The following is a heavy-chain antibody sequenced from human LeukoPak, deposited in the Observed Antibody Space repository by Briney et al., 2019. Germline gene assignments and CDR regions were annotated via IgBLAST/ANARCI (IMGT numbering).Heavy chain of an antibody. J-gene: IGHJ4*02. D-gene: IGHD5-12*01. V-gene: IGHV3-15*01. CDR2: IKSKTDGGTT. Sequence: GGSLRLSCAASGFSFSNAWMNWVRQAPGKGLEWVGRIKSKTDGGTTDYAAPVKGRFTISRDDSKNTLDLQMNSVKTEDTAVYYCATDRTSGYPPYYFEYWGQGTLVAVSS. CDR3: ATDRTSGYPPYYFEY. CDR1: GFSFSNAW.